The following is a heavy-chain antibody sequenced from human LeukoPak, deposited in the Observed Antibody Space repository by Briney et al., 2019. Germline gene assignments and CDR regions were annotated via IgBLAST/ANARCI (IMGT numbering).Heavy chain of an antibody. J-gene: IGHJ4*02. CDR1: GYTFTSYY. CDR2: INPSGGST. V-gene: IGHV1-46*01. CDR3: ARTSGSYYHDY. D-gene: IGHD1-26*01. Sequence: ASVKVSCKASGYTFTSYYMHWVRQAPGQGLEWMGVINPSGGSTSYAQKFQGRVTMTRDTSTSTVYMELSSLRSEDTAVYYCARTSGSYYHDYWGQGTLVTVSS.